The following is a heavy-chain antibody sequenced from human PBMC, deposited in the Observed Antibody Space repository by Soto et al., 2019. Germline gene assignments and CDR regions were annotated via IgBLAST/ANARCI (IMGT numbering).Heavy chain of an antibody. CDR1: GFTFDHYA. V-gene: IGHV3-9*01. Sequence: EGQLVESGGGLAQPGRSLRLSCAASGFTFDHYAMHWVRQAPGKGLEWVSGISGNSVGGVYADPVKDRFTISRDNAKNSLYLQMNSLRAEDTALYYCAKGGAKYDAVGGGDYWGQGTPVTVSS. J-gene: IGHJ4*02. CDR3: AKGGAKYDAVGGGDY. CDR2: ISGNSVGG. D-gene: IGHD1-26*01.